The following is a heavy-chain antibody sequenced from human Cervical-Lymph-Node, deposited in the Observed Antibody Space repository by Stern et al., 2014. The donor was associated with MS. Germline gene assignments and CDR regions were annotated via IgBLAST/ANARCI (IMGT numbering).Heavy chain of an antibody. CDR1: GFTFSSYA. J-gene: IGHJ4*02. CDR2: ISYDGSNK. CDR3: AREIRYYFDY. Sequence: VQLVASGGGVVQPGRSLRLSCAASGFTFSSYAMHWVRQAPGKGLEWVAVISYDGSNKYYADSVKGRFTISRDNSKNTLYLQMNSLRAEDTAVYYCAREIRYYFDYWGQGTLVTVSS. D-gene: IGHD3-16*01. V-gene: IGHV3-30*01.